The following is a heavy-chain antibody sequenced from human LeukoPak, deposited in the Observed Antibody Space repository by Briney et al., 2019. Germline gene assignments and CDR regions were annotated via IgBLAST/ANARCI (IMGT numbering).Heavy chain of an antibody. CDR1: GGTFSSYA. V-gene: IGHV1-69*13. CDR2: IIPIFGTA. CDR3: SGEEAGQQPTDP. Sequence: SVKVSCKASGGTFSSYAISWGRQGPGQRVEGMGGIIPIFGTANYAQKFQGRVTITADETTNTAHKEPRSLRSGETAVYYCSGEEAGQQPTDPWGQGTPVTASS. D-gene: IGHD6-13*01. J-gene: IGHJ5*01.